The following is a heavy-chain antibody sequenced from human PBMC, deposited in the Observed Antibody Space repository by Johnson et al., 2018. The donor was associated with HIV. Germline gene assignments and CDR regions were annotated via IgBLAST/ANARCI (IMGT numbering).Heavy chain of an antibody. CDR2: IRNKAKSYTT. Sequence: VQLVESGGGLVQPGGSLRLSCVASGFTFSDYYMDWVRQAPGKGLEWVGRIRNKAKSYTTDDASSVKGRFIISRDESKNSLYLQMNSLKTEDAAVYYCARCYYDSGGYADAFDIWGQGTMVTVSS. D-gene: IGHD3-22*01. V-gene: IGHV3-72*01. J-gene: IGHJ3*02. CDR1: GFTFSDYY. CDR3: ARCYYDSGGYADAFDI.